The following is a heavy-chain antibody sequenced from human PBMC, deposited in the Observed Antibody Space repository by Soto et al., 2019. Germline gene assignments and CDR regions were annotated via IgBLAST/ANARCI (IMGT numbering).Heavy chain of an antibody. CDR3: ARDEGGYDILTGYYKAHHFDQ. J-gene: IGHJ4*02. V-gene: IGHV1-18*01. D-gene: IGHD3-9*01. CDR1: GYTFGHFY. CDR2: ISPHNRNT. Sequence: ASVKVSCKASGYTFGHFYITWVRQAPGQGLEWMGAISPHNRNTNYAEKFRGRVTMTTDTSTTTAYMELRSLKSDDTAVYYCARDEGGYDILTGYYKAHHFDQWGQGALVTVSS.